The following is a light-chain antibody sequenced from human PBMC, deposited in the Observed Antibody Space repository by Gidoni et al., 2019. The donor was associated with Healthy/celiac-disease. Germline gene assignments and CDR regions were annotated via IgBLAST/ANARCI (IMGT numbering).Light chain of an antibody. CDR1: QSISSY. CDR2: AAS. CDR3: QQSYSTPR. Sequence: DIQMTQSPSSLSASVGDRVPITCRASQSISSYLNWYQQKPGKAPKLLIYAASSLQSGVPSRFSGSGSGTDFTLTISSLQPEDFATYYCQQSYSTPRFXGXTKVEIK. V-gene: IGKV1-39*01. J-gene: IGKJ4*02.